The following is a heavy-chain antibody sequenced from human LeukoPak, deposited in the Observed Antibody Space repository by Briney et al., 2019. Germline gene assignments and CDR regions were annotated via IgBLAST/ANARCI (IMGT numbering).Heavy chain of an antibody. V-gene: IGHV4-30-2*01. CDR2: IYHSGST. CDR3: AREVIVGATTGPDY. Sequence: PSETLSLTCTVSGGSISSGGYYWSWIRQPPGKGLEWIGYIYHSGSTYYNPSLKSRVTISVDRSKNQFSLKLSSVTAADTAVYYCAREVIVGATTGPDYWGQGTLVTVSS. D-gene: IGHD1-26*01. J-gene: IGHJ4*02. CDR1: GGSISSGGYY.